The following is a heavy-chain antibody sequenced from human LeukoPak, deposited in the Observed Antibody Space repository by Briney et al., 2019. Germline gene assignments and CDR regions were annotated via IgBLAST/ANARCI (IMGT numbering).Heavy chain of an antibody. D-gene: IGHD1-26*01. CDR3: ARERRAEYYFDY. CDR1: GFTFSSYA. V-gene: IGHV3-30-3*01. Sequence: GRSLRLSCAASGFTFSSYAMHWVRQAPGKGLEWVAVISSDGSNKYYADSVKGRFTISRDNSKSTLYLQMNSLRAEDTAVYYCARERRAEYYFDYWGQGTLVTVSS. J-gene: IGHJ4*02. CDR2: ISSDGSNK.